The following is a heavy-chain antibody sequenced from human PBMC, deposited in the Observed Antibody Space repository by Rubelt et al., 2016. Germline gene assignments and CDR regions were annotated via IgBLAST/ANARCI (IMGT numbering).Heavy chain of an antibody. V-gene: IGHV5-10-1*01. CDR3: ARRNSGTYSPFDY. D-gene: IGHD1-26*01. CDR2: IGPSDSYP. Sequence: EVQLVQSGAEVKKPGESLRISCKGSGYTFTNHWISWVRQMPGKGLEWMGRIGPSDSYPNYNPSLRGHVTISVDKSISTAYLQWSSLQASDTAMYYCARRNSGTYSPFDYWGQGTMVTVSP. J-gene: IGHJ4*02. CDR1: GYTFTNHW.